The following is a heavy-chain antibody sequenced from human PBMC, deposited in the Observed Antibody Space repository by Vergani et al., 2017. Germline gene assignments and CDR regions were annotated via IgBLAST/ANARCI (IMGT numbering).Heavy chain of an antibody. Sequence: QVQLVQSGAEVKKPGASVKVSCKASGYTFTSYGISWVRQAPGQGLEWMGWISAYNGNTNYAQKLRGRVTMTTDTSTSTAYMELRSLGSDDTAVYYGAGEEVGYCSSTSCPGNWFDPWGQGTLVTVSS. D-gene: IGHD2-2*03. V-gene: IGHV1-18*01. CDR3: AGEEVGYCSSTSCPGNWFDP. J-gene: IGHJ5*02. CDR1: GYTFTSYG. CDR2: ISAYNGNT.